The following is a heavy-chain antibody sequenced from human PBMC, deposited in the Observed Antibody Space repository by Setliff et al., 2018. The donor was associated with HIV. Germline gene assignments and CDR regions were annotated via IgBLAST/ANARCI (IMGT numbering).Heavy chain of an antibody. D-gene: IGHD3-22*01. CDR3: AKADCTSSSCYSPCNA. Sequence: GASVKVSCKAAGYNFLSYGFSWVRQAPGQGFQWMGWISAYKGNTIYEQNLQGRVTMTTETYTSKVYMELRSLTSDDTAVYYCAKADCTSSSCYSPCNAWGPGTMVTVSS. CDR1: GYNFLSYG. J-gene: IGHJ3*01. V-gene: IGHV1-18*04. CDR2: ISAYKGNT.